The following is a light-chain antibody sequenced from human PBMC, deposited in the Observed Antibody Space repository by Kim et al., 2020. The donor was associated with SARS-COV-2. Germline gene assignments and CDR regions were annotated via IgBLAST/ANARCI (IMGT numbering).Light chain of an antibody. J-gene: IGLJ2*01. V-gene: IGLV3-1*01. CDR2: QDS. CDR3: QAWDSSTVV. Sequence: SVAPGQTASITCSGDKLGDKYACWYQQKPGQSPVLVIYQDSKRPSGIPERFSGSNSGNTATLTISGTQAMDEADYYCQAWDSSTVVFGGGTKLTVL. CDR1: KLGDKY.